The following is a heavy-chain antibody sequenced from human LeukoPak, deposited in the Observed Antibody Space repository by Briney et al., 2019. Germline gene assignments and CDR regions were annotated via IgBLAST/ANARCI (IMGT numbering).Heavy chain of an antibody. D-gene: IGHD1-26*01. Sequence: PGGSLRLSCVVSGFTFSHYGMDWVRQAPGKGLEGVSYISSSSNSIYYADSVKGRFTISRDNAKNSLHLQMNSLRGDDTAVYYCVSYSGSVDYWGQGTLVTVSS. V-gene: IGHV3-48*01. J-gene: IGHJ4*02. CDR1: GFTFSHYG. CDR3: VSYSGSVDY. CDR2: ISSSSNSI.